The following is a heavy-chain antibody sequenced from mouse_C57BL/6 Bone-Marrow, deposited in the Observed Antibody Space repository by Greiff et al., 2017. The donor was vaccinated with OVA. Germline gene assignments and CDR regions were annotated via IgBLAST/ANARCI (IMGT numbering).Heavy chain of an antibody. Sequence: VHVKQSGPELVKPGASVKMSCKASGYTFTDYNMHWVKQSHGKSLEWIGYINPNNGGTSYNQKFKGKATLTVNKSSSTAYMELRSLTSEDSAVYYCARGGITPWYFDVWGTGTTVTVSS. CDR3: ARGGITPWYFDV. J-gene: IGHJ1*03. V-gene: IGHV1-22*01. CDR2: INPNNGGT. D-gene: IGHD1-1*01. CDR1: GYTFTDYN.